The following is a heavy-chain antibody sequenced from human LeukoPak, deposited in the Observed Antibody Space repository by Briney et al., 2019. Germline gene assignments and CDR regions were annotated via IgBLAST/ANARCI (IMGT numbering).Heavy chain of an antibody. D-gene: IGHD3-10*01. CDR3: ARDRRYYGSGSYSHYYGMDV. V-gene: IGHV3-21*01. Sequence: GGSLRLSCAAPGFTFSSYSMNWVRQAPGKGLEWVSSISSSSSYIYYADSVKGRFTISRDNAKNSLYLQMNSLRAEDTAVYYCARDRRYYGSGSYSHYYGMDVWGQGTTVTVSS. CDR1: GFTFSSYS. CDR2: ISSSSSYI. J-gene: IGHJ6*02.